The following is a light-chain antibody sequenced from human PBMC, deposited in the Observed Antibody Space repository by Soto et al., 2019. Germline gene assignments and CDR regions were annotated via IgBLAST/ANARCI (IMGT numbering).Light chain of an antibody. J-gene: IGLJ3*02. Sequence: QSVLTQPPSASGTPGQRVTISYSGSSSNIGSNAVNWYQQLPGTAPKLLIYTFAQRPSGVPDRFSGSKSGTSASLAISGLQSEDEADYYCASWDVSLNAWVFGGGTKLTVL. V-gene: IGLV1-44*01. CDR1: SSNIGSNA. CDR2: TFA. CDR3: ASWDVSLNAWV.